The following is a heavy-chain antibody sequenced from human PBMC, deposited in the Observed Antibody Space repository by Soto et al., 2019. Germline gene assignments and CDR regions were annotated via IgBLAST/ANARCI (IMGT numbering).Heavy chain of an antibody. V-gene: IGHV3-23*01. Sequence: GGSLRLSCVVSGFIFNTYGMSWVRQAPGKGLEWVSSISGGGGCTYYAESVKGRFTISRDNSKNTLYLQMNSLRAEDTAVFYCAIPHEYCSGATCYFRFCYWGQGTLVTVSS. D-gene: IGHD2-15*01. CDR1: GFIFNTYG. CDR3: AIPHEYCSGATCYFRFCY. CDR2: ISGGGGCT. J-gene: IGHJ4*02.